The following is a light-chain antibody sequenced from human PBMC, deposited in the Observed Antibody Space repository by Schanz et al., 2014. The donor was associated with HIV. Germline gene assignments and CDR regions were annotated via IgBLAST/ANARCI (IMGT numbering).Light chain of an antibody. J-gene: IGKJ4*01. CDR3: QQYGSSLVT. V-gene: IGKV3-20*01. Sequence: IVLTQSPGTLSLSPGERATLSCRASQSVSSTYIAWYQQKPGQAPRLLIYGASTRATGIPARFSGSGSGTDFTLTISRLEPEDFAVYYCQQYGSSLVTFGGGTKVEIK. CDR1: QSVSSTY. CDR2: GAS.